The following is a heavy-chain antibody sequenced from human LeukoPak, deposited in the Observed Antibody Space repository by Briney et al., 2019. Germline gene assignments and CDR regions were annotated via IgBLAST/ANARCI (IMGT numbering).Heavy chain of an antibody. CDR3: AALAMAGDIDY. Sequence: ASVKVSCKASGGTFSSYTISWVRQAPGQGLEWMGWMNPNSGNTGYAQKFQGRVTMTRNTSISTAYMELSSLRSEDTAVYYCAALAMAGDIDYWGQGTLVTVSS. V-gene: IGHV1-8*02. J-gene: IGHJ4*02. D-gene: IGHD6-19*01. CDR1: GGTFSSYT. CDR2: MNPNSGNT.